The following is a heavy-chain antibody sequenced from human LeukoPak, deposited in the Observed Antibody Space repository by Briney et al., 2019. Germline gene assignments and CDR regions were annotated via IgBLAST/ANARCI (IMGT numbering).Heavy chain of an antibody. Sequence: GGSLRLSCAASGFSFSNYCMNWVRQAPGKGLEWVSYISSSSIPIYYADSVKGRFTISRDNAKNSLYLQMNSLRAEDTAVYYCARDRVYYYGSGPPGRLDVWGQGTTVTVSS. J-gene: IGHJ6*02. CDR3: ARDRVYYYGSGPPGRLDV. CDR2: ISSSSIPI. D-gene: IGHD3-10*01. CDR1: GFSFSNYC. V-gene: IGHV3-48*04.